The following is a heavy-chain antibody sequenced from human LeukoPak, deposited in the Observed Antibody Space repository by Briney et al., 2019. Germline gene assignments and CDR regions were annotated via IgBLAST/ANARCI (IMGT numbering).Heavy chain of an antibody. Sequence: SQTLSLTCTVSGGSISSGDYYWSWIRQPPGKGLEWIGHIYYSGSTYYNPSLKSRVTISVDTSKNQFSLKLSSVTAADTAVYYCARGHCSGGSCYLYYYYMDVWGKGTTVTVSS. CDR1: GGSISSGDYY. D-gene: IGHD2-15*01. J-gene: IGHJ6*03. CDR2: IYYSGST. V-gene: IGHV4-30-4*08. CDR3: ARGHCSGGSCYLYYYYMDV.